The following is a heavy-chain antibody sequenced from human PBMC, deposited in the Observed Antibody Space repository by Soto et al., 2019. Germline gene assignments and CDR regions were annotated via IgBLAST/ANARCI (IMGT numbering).Heavy chain of an antibody. V-gene: IGHV3-30-3*01. CDR3: AREYASGGSYFDY. D-gene: IGHD3-10*01. Sequence: GGSLRLSCAASGFTFSSYTIHWVRQAPGKGLEWVAVISYDGSNKFYADSVMGRFTISRDNAKNTLDLQMNSLRAEDTAVYYCAREYASGGSYFDYWGQGTLVTVSS. CDR2: ISYDGSNK. J-gene: IGHJ4*02. CDR1: GFTFSSYT.